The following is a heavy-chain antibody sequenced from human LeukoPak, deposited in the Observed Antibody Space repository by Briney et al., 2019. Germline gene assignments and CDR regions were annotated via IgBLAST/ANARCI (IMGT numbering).Heavy chain of an antibody. V-gene: IGHV3-23*01. D-gene: IGHD6-13*01. Sequence: GGSLRLSCAASGYTFSNYAMTWVRQAPGKRLEWVSGISHNGDRIYYVDSVKGRFTISRDNSKNTLYLQMNSLRPEDTALYYCTKDSVAAAGTAWFDPWGQGTLVTVSS. CDR1: GYTFSNYA. CDR2: ISHNGDRI. J-gene: IGHJ5*02. CDR3: TKDSVAAAGTAWFDP.